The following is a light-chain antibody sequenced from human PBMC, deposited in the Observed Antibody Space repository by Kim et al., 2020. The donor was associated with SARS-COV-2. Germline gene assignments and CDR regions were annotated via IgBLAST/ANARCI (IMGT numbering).Light chain of an antibody. CDR3: QQHNDWPYT. CDR2: RAS. J-gene: IGKJ2*01. Sequence: EIVLTQSPATLSVSPGERATLSCRASQSVSDKLNWYQQKPGQAPRLLIYRASARAAGVPAGFSGSGSGTDFTLTISSRQSEDSAVYYCQQHNDWPYTFGQGTKLEI. V-gene: IGKV3-15*01. CDR1: QSVSDK.